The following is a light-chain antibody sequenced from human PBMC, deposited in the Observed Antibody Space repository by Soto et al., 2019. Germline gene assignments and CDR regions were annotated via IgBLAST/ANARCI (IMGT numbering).Light chain of an antibody. Sequence: QTVVTQPPSASVTPGQRVTISCSGSSSNIGSNYVYWYQQLPGTAPKLLIYRNNQRPSGVPDRFSGSKSDTSASLAISGLRSEDEADYYCAAWDDSRYWVFGGGTKLTVL. CDR3: AAWDDSRYWV. V-gene: IGLV1-47*01. CDR2: RNN. CDR1: SSNIGSNY. J-gene: IGLJ3*02.